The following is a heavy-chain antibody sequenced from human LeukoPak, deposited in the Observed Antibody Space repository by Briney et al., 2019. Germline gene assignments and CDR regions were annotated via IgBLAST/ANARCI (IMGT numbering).Heavy chain of an antibody. CDR2: ISSSSSTI. CDR1: GFTFSSYS. D-gene: IGHD6-6*01. CDR3: ARGGLYSSSSGFYY. Sequence: GGSLRLSCAASGFTFSSYSMNWVRQAPGKGLEWVSYISSSSSTIYYADSVKGRFTISRDNAKNSLYLQMNSLRAEDTPVYYCARGGLYSSSSGFYYWGQGTLVTVSS. J-gene: IGHJ4*02. V-gene: IGHV3-48*01.